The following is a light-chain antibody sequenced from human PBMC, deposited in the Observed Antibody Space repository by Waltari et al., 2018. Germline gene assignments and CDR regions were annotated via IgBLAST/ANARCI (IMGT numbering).Light chain of an antibody. CDR2: EVR. CDR3: SSYTSSSTYV. CDR1: SSDVGGYNY. V-gene: IGLV2-14*01. J-gene: IGLJ1*01. Sequence: QSALTQPASVSGSPGQSITISCTGTSSDVGGYNYVSWYQQHPGKAPKLMIYEVRNRPAGVSNRFSGSKSGNTAPLTISGLQAEDEADYYCSSYTSSSTYVFGTGTKVTVL.